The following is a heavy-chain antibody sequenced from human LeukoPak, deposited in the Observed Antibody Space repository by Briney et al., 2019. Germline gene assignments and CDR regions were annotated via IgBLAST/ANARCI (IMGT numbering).Heavy chain of an antibody. D-gene: IGHD5-12*01. CDR1: GFSFKDYA. V-gene: IGHV3-30*04. CDR2: TSYDESTK. Sequence: GGSLRLSCAASGFSFKDYAMHWVRQSPGKGLEWVAVTSYDESTKYYVDSVRGRFTISRDNSKNTRFLQMNSLRDEDTAFYYCARDRDWLRDFDYWGQGTLVTVSS. J-gene: IGHJ4*02. CDR3: ARDRDWLRDFDY.